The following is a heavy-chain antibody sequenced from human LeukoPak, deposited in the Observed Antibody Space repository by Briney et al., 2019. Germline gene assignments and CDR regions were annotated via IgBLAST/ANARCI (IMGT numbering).Heavy chain of an antibody. Sequence: EPGGSLRLSCAASGFTFSNAWMSWVRQAPGKGLEWVGRIKSKTDGGTTDYAAPVKGRFTISRDDSKNTLYLQMNSLKTEDTAVYYCTTDPVNGDYDAFDIWGQGTMVTVSS. CDR2: IKSKTDGGTT. CDR1: GFTFSNAW. V-gene: IGHV3-15*01. CDR3: TTDPVNGDYDAFDI. D-gene: IGHD4-17*01. J-gene: IGHJ3*02.